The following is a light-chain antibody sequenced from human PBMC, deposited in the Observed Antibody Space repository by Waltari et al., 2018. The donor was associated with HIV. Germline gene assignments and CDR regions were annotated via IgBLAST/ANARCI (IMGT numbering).Light chain of an antibody. CDR2: EVT. CDR1: TSYVGGYDY. V-gene: IGLV2-14*01. J-gene: IGLJ2*01. Sequence: QSALTQPASVSGSPGQSITISCTGTTSYVGGYDYVSWYQQHPGKVPKLIIYEVTNRPSGVSIRFSGSKSGNTASLTISGLQPEDEADYYCSSFTSSDTPVVFGGGTKLTVL. CDR3: SSFTSSDTPVV.